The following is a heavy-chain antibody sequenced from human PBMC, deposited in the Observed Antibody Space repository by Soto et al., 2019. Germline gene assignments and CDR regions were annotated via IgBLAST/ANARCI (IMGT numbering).Heavy chain of an antibody. CDR2: INSDGSST. CDR3: ARDRAPEMYYDILTGHGGGMDV. CDR1: GFTFSSYW. J-gene: IGHJ6*02. Sequence: EVQLVESGGGLVQPGGSLRLSCAASGFTFSSYWMHWVRQAPGKGLVWVSRINSDGSSTSYADSVKGRFTISRDNAKNTLYLQMNSLRAEDTAVYYCARDRAPEMYYDILTGHGGGMDVWGQGTTVTVSS. D-gene: IGHD3-9*01. V-gene: IGHV3-74*01.